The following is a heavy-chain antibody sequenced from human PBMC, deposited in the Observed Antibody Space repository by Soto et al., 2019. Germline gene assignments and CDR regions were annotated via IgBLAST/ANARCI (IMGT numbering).Heavy chain of an antibody. J-gene: IGHJ6*03. D-gene: IGHD6-13*01. CDR3: AKSSGMDHYYYYMDV. Sequence: EVQLLESGGGLVQPGGSLRLSCAASGFTFSSYAMSWVRQAPGKGLEWVSAISGSGGSTYYADSVKGRFTISRDNSKTTLYLQMNSLRAEDTAVYYCAKSSGMDHYYYYMDVWGKGTTVTVSS. CDR1: GFTFSSYA. CDR2: ISGSGGST. V-gene: IGHV3-23*01.